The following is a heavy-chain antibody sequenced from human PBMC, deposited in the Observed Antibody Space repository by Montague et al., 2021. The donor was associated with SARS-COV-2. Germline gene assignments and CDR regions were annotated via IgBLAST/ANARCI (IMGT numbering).Heavy chain of an antibody. V-gene: IGHV4-39*07. CDR3: ARAPRNIFGVVLTFDY. D-gene: IGHD3-3*01. Sequence: SETLSLTCTVSGGSISSSSYYWGWIRQPPGKGLEWIGSIYYSGSTYYNPSLKSRVTISVDTSKNQFSLKLGSVTAADTAVYYCARAPRNIFGVVLTFDYWGQGTLVTVSS. J-gene: IGHJ4*02. CDR2: IYYSGST. CDR1: GGSISSSSYY.